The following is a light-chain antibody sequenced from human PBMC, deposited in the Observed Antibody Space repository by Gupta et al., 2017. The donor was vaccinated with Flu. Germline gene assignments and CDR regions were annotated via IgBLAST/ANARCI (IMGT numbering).Light chain of an antibody. J-gene: IGLJ2*01. V-gene: IGLV1-44*01. CDR2: SND. CDR1: SSNIGSNT. CDR3: AAWDDGLNGVL. Sequence: QSVLTQPPSASGTPGQRVTISCSGSSSNIGSNTVNWYQQLPGTAPKLLIYSNDQRPSGVSDRFSASKSATSASLAIRGLQSEDEADYHCAAWDDGLNGVLFGGGTKVTVI.